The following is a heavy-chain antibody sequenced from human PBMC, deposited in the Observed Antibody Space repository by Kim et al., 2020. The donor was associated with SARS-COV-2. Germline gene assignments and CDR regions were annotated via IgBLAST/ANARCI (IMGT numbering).Heavy chain of an antibody. J-gene: IGHJ4*02. CDR3: ARGKWLVDF. Sequence: ASVKVSCKASGYTFSDYSIHWVRQAPGQRLEYMGWINAGNVNTGYSQNFQGRVTITMDTFATTTYMEVSSLRSEDTAVYYCARGKWLVDFWGQGTLVTVSS. D-gene: IGHD6-19*01. V-gene: IGHV1-3*01. CDR2: INAGNVNT. CDR1: GYTFSDYS.